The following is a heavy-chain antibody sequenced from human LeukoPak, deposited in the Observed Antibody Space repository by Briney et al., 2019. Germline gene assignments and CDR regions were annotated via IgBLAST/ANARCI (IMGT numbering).Heavy chain of an antibody. V-gene: IGHV1-69*13. CDR1: GGTLSSYA. CDR2: IIPIFGTA. D-gene: IGHD3-10*01. Sequence: SVKVSCKASGGTLSSYAISWVRQAPAQGLEWMGGIIPIFGTANYAQKFQGRVTITADESTSTAYMELSSLRSEDTAVYYCASGPRNGSGSYVFDYWGQGTLVTVSS. CDR3: ASGPRNGSGSYVFDY. J-gene: IGHJ4*02.